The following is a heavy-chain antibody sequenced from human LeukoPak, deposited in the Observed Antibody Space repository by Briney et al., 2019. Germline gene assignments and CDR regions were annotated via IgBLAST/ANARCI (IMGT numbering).Heavy chain of an antibody. Sequence: SSETLSLTCTVSGGSISDYYWSWIRQPPGRGLEWIGYSGNTNYNPSLKSRVIISVHTSKNQFSLKLSPVTAADTAVYYCARVGIDYSGNIIKYYFDYWGQGTLVTVSS. CDR2: YSGNT. CDR1: GGSISDYY. CDR3: ARVGIDYSGNIIKYYFDY. V-gene: IGHV4-59*01. J-gene: IGHJ4*02. D-gene: IGHD4-23*01.